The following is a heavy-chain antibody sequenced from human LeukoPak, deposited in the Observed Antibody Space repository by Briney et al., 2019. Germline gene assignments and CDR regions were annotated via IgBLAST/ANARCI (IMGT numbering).Heavy chain of an antibody. CDR3: AREGPRGNSQFDY. CDR1: GFTFSNYG. CDR2: IWYDGSNK. D-gene: IGHD2/OR15-2a*01. V-gene: IGHV3-33*01. J-gene: IGHJ4*02. Sequence: GGSLRLSCAASGFTFSNYGMHWVRQAPGKGLEWVALIWYDGSNKYYTDSVKGRLTISRDNSKNTLFLQMNSLRAEDTAVYYCAREGPRGNSQFDYWGQGTLVTVST.